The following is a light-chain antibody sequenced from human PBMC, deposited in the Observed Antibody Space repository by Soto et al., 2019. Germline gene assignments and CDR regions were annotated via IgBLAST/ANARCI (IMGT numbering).Light chain of an antibody. V-gene: IGKV4-1*01. Sequence: DIVMTQSPDSLAVSLGERATINCKSIQSVLYRSNNKNYLAWYQQKPGQPPKLLIYWASTRESGVPDRFRGRGSGTDFPLTITSLQAEDVAVYYCQQYYSSKCTFGRGNKVGIK. CDR2: WAS. J-gene: IGKJ1*01. CDR1: QSVLYRSNNKNY. CDR3: QQYYSSKCT.